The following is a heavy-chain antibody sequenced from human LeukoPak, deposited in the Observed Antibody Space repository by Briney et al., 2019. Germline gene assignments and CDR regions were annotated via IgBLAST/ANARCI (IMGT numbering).Heavy chain of an antibody. CDR1: GFTFDDYA. Sequence: PGRSLRLSCAASGFTFDDYAMHWVRQAPGKGLEWVSGISWNSGSIGYADSVKGRFTISRDNAKNSLYLQMNSLRAEDTALYYCAKDMEDIVVVPGSYGMDVWGRGTTVTVSS. V-gene: IGHV3-9*01. CDR2: ISWNSGSI. D-gene: IGHD2-2*01. CDR3: AKDMEDIVVVPGSYGMDV. J-gene: IGHJ6*01.